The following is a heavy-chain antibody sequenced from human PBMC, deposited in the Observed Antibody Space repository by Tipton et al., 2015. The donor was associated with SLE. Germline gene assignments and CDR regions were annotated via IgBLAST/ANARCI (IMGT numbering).Heavy chain of an antibody. D-gene: IGHD1-1*01. CDR1: GFTFGDYH. J-gene: IGHJ4*02. V-gene: IGHV3-66*01. CDR2: MYSGGRI. CDR3: ARGDNWAFDY. Sequence: GSLRLSCAASGFTFGDYHMSWIRQAPGKGLEWVSVMYSGGRIHYGDSVKGRFTISRDNSKNTLYLDMNSLRVEDTAVYYCARGDNWAFDYWGQGTLATVSS.